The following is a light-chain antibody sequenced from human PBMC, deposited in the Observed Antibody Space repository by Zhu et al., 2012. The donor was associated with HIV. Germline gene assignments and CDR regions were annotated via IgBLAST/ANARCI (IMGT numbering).Light chain of an antibody. CDR3: QHLTLYPT. CDR1: QSVSSNY. V-gene: IGKV3-20*01. CDR2: GAS. J-gene: IGKJ4*01. Sequence: EVVLTQSPDTLSLSPGDRATLACRASQSVSSNYLIWYQQKPGQAPRPLIYGASDRASGVPDRFSGSGSGTEFTLTISSLQPEDFATYFCQHLTLYPTFGGGPKVEIK.